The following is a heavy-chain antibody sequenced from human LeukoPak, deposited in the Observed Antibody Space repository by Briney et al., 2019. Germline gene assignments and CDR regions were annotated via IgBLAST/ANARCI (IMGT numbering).Heavy chain of an antibody. CDR3: ARGYSGNCFYFDF. CDR1: GGSISGYY. V-gene: IGHV4-59*01. D-gene: IGHD1-26*01. Sequence: SETLSLTCTVSGGSISGYYWSWIRQPPEKGLEWIGYIYYSGSTNYNPSLKSRVTISIDTSKNQFSLKLSSVTAADTAVYYCARGYSGNCFYFDFWGQGTLVTVSS. J-gene: IGHJ4*02. CDR2: IYYSGST.